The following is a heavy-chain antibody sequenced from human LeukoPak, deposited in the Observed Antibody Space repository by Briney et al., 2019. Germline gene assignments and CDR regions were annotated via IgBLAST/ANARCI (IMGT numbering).Heavy chain of an antibody. CDR1: GFTSSSYA. CDR2: ISGSGGST. CDR3: AKDGPYGSGSYYNDY. J-gene: IGHJ4*02. Sequence: PGGSLRLSCAASGFTSSSYAMSWVRQAPGKGLEWVSAISGSGGSTYYADSVKGRFTISRDNSKNTLYLQMNSLRAEDTAVYYCAKDGPYGSGSYYNDYWGQGTLVTVSS. D-gene: IGHD3-10*01. V-gene: IGHV3-23*01.